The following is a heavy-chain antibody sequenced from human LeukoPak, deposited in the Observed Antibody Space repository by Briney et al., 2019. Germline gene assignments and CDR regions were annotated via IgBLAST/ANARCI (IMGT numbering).Heavy chain of an antibody. CDR1: GFTFSSYE. V-gene: IGHV3-48*03. J-gene: IGHJ6*03. D-gene: IGHD3-10*01. CDR2: ISSSGSTI. CDR3: ARSGTYYMDV. Sequence: QPGGSLRLSCAASGFTFSSYEMNWVRQAPGKGLEWVSYISSSGSTIYYADSVKGRFTISRDNAKNSLYLQMNSLRAEDTAVYYCARSGTYYMDVWGKGTTVTVSS.